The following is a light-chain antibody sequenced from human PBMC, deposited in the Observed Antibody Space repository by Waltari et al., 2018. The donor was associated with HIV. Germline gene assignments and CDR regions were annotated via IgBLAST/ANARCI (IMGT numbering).Light chain of an antibody. CDR2: DAS. CDR3: QHYDNLPLT. V-gene: IGKV1-33*01. J-gene: IGKJ4*01. Sequence: DIQMTQSPSSLSASVGDRVRITCQASQDISNYLNWHQQKPGKAPKLLIYDASNLETGVPSRFSGSGSGTDFTLTISNLQPEDIATYYCQHYDNLPLTFGGGTKVEIK. CDR1: QDISNY.